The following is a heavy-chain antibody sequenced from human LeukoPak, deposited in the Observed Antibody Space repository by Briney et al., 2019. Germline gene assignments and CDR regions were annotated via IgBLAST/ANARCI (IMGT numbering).Heavy chain of an antibody. CDR2: IRGDGGST. D-gene: IGHD3-3*01. J-gene: IGHJ5*02. CDR1: GFPFDDYA. Sequence: GGSLRLSCAASGFPFDDYAMHWVRAAPGKGLGWVSLIRGDGGSTYYADSVKGRFTISRDNSKNSLYLQMHSVRTEDTALYYCAKDGSIGDFWSGLNCFDPWGQGTLVTVSS. V-gene: IGHV3-43*02. CDR3: AKDGSIGDFWSGLNCFDP.